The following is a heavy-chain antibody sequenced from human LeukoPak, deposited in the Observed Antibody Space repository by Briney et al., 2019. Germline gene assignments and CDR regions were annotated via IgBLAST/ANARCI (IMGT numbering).Heavy chain of an antibody. CDR1: GFTFSSYG. J-gene: IGHJ5*02. CDR3: ARDRRYSRSWFDP. D-gene: IGHD1-14*01. Sequence: GGSLRLSCAASGFTFSSYGMSWVRQAPGKGLEWVSAISGSGGSTYYADSVKGRFTISRDNAKNSLYLQMNSLRAEDTAVYYCARDRRYSRSWFDPWGQGTLVTVSS. V-gene: IGHV3-23*01. CDR2: ISGSGGST.